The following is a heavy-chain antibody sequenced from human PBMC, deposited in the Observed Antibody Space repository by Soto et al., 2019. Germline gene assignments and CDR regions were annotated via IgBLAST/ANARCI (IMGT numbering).Heavy chain of an antibody. CDR3: ARGRDGHNFSVHY. CDR2: IYASGST. V-gene: IGHV4-30-2*01. Sequence: TLSLTCTVSGGSISSYSWTWLRQPPGRGLEWIGYIYASGSTYYNPSLKSRVTISVFGSKNQFSLKLRSVTAADTAVYYCARGRDGHNFSVHYWGQGTLVTVSS. J-gene: IGHJ4*02. D-gene: IGHD3-10*01. CDR1: GGSISSYS.